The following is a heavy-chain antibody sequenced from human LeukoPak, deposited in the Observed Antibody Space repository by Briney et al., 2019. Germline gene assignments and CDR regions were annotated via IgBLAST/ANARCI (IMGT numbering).Heavy chain of an antibody. Sequence: GGSLRLSCAASGFTFSSYEMNWVRQAPGKGLGWVSYISSSGGTIYYADSVKGRFTISRDNARNSLYLQMDSLRAEDTAVYYCARGGTYYDYVWGRASYYYYMDVWGKGTTVTISS. J-gene: IGHJ6*03. D-gene: IGHD3-16*01. V-gene: IGHV3-48*03. CDR1: GFTFSSYE. CDR3: ARGGTYYDYVWGRASYYYYMDV. CDR2: ISSSGGTI.